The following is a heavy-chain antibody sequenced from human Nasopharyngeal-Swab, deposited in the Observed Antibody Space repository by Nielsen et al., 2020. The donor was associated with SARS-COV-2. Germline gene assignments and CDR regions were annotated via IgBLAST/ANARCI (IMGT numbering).Heavy chain of an antibody. CDR2: IKQDGSEK. V-gene: IGHV3-7*05. D-gene: IGHD3-10*01. J-gene: IGHJ4*02. CDR1: GFTFSSYW. Sequence: GESLKISCAASGFTFSSYWMSWVRQAPGKGLEWVANIKQDGSEKYYVDSVKGRFTISRDNAKNSLYLQMNSLRDEDTAVYYCARPGSYYYGSGSSVGPYFDYWGQGTLVTVSS. CDR3: ARPGSYYYGSGSSVGPYFDY.